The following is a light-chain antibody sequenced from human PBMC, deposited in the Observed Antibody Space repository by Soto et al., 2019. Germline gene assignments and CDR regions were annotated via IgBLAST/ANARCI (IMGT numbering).Light chain of an antibody. CDR1: QSVLYSSNNKNH. J-gene: IGKJ2*01. V-gene: IGKV4-1*01. Sequence: DIVMTQSPDSLAVSLGERATINCKSSQSVLYSSNNKNHLAWYQQKPGQPPKLLIYCASTRESGVPDRFSGSGSGTDFTLTISSLQAEDVAVYYCQQYYSTPQTFGQGTKLEIK. CDR2: CAS. CDR3: QQYYSTPQT.